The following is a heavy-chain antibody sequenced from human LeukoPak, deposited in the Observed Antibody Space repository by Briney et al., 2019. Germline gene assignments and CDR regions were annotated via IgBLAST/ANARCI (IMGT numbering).Heavy chain of an antibody. V-gene: IGHV4-39*07. CDR1: GGSISSSSYY. D-gene: IGHD2-15*01. CDR2: IYYSGST. Sequence: SETLSLTCTVSGGSISSSSYYWGWIRQPPGKGLEWIGSIYYSGSTYYNPSLKSRVTISVDTSKNQFSLKLSSVTAADTAVYYCARLYGYAYYYIDVWGKGTTVTVSS. J-gene: IGHJ6*03. CDR3: ARLYGYAYYYIDV.